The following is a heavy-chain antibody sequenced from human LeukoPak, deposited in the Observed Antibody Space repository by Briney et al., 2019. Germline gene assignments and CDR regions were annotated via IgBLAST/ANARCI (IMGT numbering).Heavy chain of an antibody. CDR1: GFTFSSYG. D-gene: IGHD3-9*01. CDR2: ISGSGGST. J-gene: IGHJ4*02. V-gene: IGHV3-23*01. CDR3: AKVFDILTGPYYFDY. Sequence: GGSLRLSCAASGFTFSSYGMSWVRQAPGKGLEWVSAISGSGGSTYYADSVKGRFTISRDNSKNTLYLQMNSLRAEDTAVYYCAKVFDILTGPYYFDYWGQGTLVTVSS.